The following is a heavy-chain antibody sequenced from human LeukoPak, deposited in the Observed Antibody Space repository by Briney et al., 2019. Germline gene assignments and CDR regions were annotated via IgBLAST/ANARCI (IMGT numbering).Heavy chain of an antibody. V-gene: IGHV4-30-4*01. J-gene: IGHJ4*02. CDR1: GGSISSGDYY. CDR2: IYYSGST. D-gene: IGHD6-13*01. Sequence: SETLSLTSTVSGGSISSGDYYWSWIRQPPGKGLEWIGYIYYSGSTYYNPSLKSRVTISGDTSKNQFSLKLSSVTAADTAVYYCARSPRKSVAAAATEYFDYWGQGTLVTVSS. CDR3: ARSPRKSVAAAATEYFDY.